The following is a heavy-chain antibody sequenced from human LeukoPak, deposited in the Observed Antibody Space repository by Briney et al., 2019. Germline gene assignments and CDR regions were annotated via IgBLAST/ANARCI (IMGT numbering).Heavy chain of an antibody. Sequence: SETLSLTCTVSGGSISSYYWSWIRQPAGKGLEWIGRIYTSGSTNYNPSLKSRVTMSVDTSKNQFSLKLSSVTAADTAVYYCARDPGPYCGGDCSFDYWGQGTPVTVSS. D-gene: IGHD2-21*02. CDR3: ARDPGPYCGGDCSFDY. V-gene: IGHV4-4*07. CDR1: GGSISSYY. CDR2: IYTSGST. J-gene: IGHJ4*02.